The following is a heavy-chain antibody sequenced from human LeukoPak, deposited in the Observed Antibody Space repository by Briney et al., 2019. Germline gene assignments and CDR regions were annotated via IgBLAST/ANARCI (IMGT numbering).Heavy chain of an antibody. V-gene: IGHV4-59*01. CDR3: ARDLGVMVRAFDI. Sequence: PSETLSLTCTVSGGSISSYYWIWIRQPPGKRLEWIGYIYYSGSTSYNPSLKSRVTISVDTSKNQISLKLSSVTAADTAVYYCARDLGVMVRAFDIWGQGTMVTVSS. D-gene: IGHD5-18*01. CDR1: GGSISSYY. CDR2: IYYSGST. J-gene: IGHJ3*02.